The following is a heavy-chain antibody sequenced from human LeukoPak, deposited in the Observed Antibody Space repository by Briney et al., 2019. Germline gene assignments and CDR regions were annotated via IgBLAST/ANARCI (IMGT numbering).Heavy chain of an antibody. CDR2: IWYDASNK. CDR1: GISFSSYG. J-gene: IGHJ4*02. V-gene: IGHV3-30*02. Sequence: PGGSLRLSCAASGISFSSYGMHWVRQAPGKGLEWVTFIWYDASNKYYAESVKGRFTISRDNSRNTLFLQMNSLRAEDTAIYYCATDISTHYFGSWGQGTLVTVSS. D-gene: IGHD3-9*01. CDR3: ATDISTHYFGS.